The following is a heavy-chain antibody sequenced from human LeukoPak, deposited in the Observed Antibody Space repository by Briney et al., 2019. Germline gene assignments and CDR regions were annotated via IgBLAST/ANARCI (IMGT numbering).Heavy chain of an antibody. CDR3: AREGVRGSEAIDAFDI. CDR2: ISFSGRST. D-gene: IGHD3-10*01. J-gene: IGHJ3*02. Sequence: GGSLRLSCAVSGFTFSDYAMSWVRQAPGKGLEWVLGISFSGRSTNYADSVKGRFIISRDNSNNTLHLQMNSLRAEDTAVYYCAREGVRGSEAIDAFDIWGQGTLVTVSS. CDR1: GFTFSDYA. V-gene: IGHV3-23*01.